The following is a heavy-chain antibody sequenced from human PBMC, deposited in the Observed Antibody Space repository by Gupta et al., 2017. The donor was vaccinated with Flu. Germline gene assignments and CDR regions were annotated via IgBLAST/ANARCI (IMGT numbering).Heavy chain of an antibody. Sequence: STYNMIWVCQAPGKGLEWVSSISSPSTYIYYADSVKGRFTVSRDNTKNSLFLQMNSLRVEDTALYYCAREVRRNWFDPWGQGTLVTVSS. CDR1: STYN. D-gene: IGHD2-21*01. CDR2: ISSPSTYI. CDR3: AREVRRNWFDP. V-gene: IGHV3-21*01. J-gene: IGHJ5*02.